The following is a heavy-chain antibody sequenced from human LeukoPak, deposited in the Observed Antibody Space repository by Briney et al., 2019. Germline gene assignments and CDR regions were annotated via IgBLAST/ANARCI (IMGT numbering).Heavy chain of an antibody. D-gene: IGHD2-15*01. J-gene: IGHJ4*02. CDR3: ASTRPKDAAVDY. V-gene: IGHV4-61*02. CDR2: IYTSGST. CDR1: GGSISSGGYS. Sequence: SETLSLTCAVSGGSISSGGYSWSWIRQPAGKGLEWIGRIYTSGSTNYNPSLKSRVTISVDTSKNQFSLKLSSVTAADTAVYYCASTRPKDAAVDYWGQGTLVTVSS.